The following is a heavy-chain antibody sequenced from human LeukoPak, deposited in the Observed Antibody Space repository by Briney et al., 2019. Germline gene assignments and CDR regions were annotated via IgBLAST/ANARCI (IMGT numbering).Heavy chain of an antibody. CDR2: INHSGST. CDR1: GGSFSGYY. Sequence: SEILSLTCAVYGGSFSGYYWSWIRQPPGKGLEWIGEINHSGSTNYNPSLKSRVTISVDTSKNQFSLKLSSVTAADTAVYYCARVPIDYDYVWGSYRYGPHAFDIWGQGTMVTVSS. J-gene: IGHJ3*02. V-gene: IGHV4-34*01. D-gene: IGHD3-16*02. CDR3: ARVPIDYDYVWGSYRYGPHAFDI.